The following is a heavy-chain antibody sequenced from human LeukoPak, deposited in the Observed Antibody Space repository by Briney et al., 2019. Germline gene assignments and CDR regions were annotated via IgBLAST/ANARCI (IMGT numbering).Heavy chain of an antibody. D-gene: IGHD4-23*01. J-gene: IGHJ4*02. V-gene: IGHV1-18*01. CDR3: ARLALYGGNSGY. CDR1: GYTFTRYV. Sequence: GASVKVSCKASGYTFTRYVISWVRQAPGQGLEWMGWISAYNGNTNYAQKLQGRVTMTTHTSTSTAYMDLKSLRCDDTAVYYCARLALYGGNSGYWGQGTLVTVSS. CDR2: ISAYNGNT.